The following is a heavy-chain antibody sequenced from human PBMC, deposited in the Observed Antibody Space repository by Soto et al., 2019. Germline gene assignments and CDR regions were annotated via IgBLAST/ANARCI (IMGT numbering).Heavy chain of an antibody. CDR1: GFTFSSYA. CDR3: AKDPTHRYYYDSSGYPNWFDP. J-gene: IGHJ5*02. CDR2: ISGSGGST. V-gene: IGHV3-23*01. Sequence: LRLSCAASGFTFSSYAMSWVRQAPGKGLEWVSAISGSGGSTYYADSVKGRFTISRDNSKNTLYLRMNSLRAEDTAVYYCAKDPTHRYYYDSSGYPNWFDPWGQGTLVTVSS. D-gene: IGHD3-22*01.